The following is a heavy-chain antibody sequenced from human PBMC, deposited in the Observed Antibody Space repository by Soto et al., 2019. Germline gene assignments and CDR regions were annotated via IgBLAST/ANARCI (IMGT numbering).Heavy chain of an antibody. CDR1: GGSISSYY. CDR3: ARAKKVGATPFDY. CDR2: FYYSGST. J-gene: IGHJ4*02. Sequence: SETLSLTCTVSGGSISSYYWSWIRQPPGKGLEWIGYFYYSGSTNYNPSLKSRVTISVDTSKNQFSLKLRSVTAADTAVYYGARAKKVGATPFDYWGQGTLVTVSS. D-gene: IGHD1-26*01. V-gene: IGHV4-59*01.